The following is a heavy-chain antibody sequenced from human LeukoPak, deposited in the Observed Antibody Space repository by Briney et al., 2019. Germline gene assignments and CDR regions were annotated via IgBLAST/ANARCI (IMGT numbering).Heavy chain of an antibody. V-gene: IGHV3-30*04. CDR1: GFTFSSYA. D-gene: IGHD2-2*01. J-gene: IGHJ4*02. CDR2: ISYDGSNK. Sequence: GGSLRLSCAASGFTFSSYAMHWVRQAPGKGLEWVAVISYDGSNKYYADSVKGRFTISRDNSKNTLYLQMNSLRAEDTAVYYCARGPRGIIVVVPAAKPLDYWGQGTLVTVSS. CDR3: ARGPRGIIVVVPAAKPLDY.